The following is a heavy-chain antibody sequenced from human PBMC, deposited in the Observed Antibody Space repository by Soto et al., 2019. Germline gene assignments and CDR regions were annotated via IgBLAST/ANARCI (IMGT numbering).Heavy chain of an antibody. D-gene: IGHD3-10*01. CDR2: IYYSGST. V-gene: IGHV4-39*01. Sequence: QLQLQESGPGLVKPSETLSLTCTVSGGSISSSSYYWGWIRQPPGKGLEWIGSIYYSGSTYYNPSLKSRVTISVDTSKNQFSLKLSSVTAADTAVYYCARPYTGGSGSGGDYWGQGTLVTVSS. J-gene: IGHJ4*02. CDR1: GGSISSSSYY. CDR3: ARPYTGGSGSGGDY.